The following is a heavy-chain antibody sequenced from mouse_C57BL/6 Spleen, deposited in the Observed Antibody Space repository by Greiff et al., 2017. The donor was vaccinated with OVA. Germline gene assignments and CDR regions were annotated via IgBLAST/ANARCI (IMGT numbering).Heavy chain of an antibody. CDR3: TTADYSNFAY. V-gene: IGHV14-4*01. D-gene: IGHD2-5*01. J-gene: IGHJ3*01. CDR1: GFNIKDDY. Sequence: EVQLQQSGAELVRPGASVKLSCTASGFNIKDDYMHWVKQRPEQGLEWIGWIDPENGDTEYASKFQGKATITADHSSNTAYLQLSSLASEDAAVYYCTTADYSNFAYWGQGTLVTVSA. CDR2: IDPENGDT.